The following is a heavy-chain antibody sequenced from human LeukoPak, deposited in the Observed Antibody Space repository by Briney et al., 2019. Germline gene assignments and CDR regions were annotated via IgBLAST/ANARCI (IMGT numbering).Heavy chain of an antibody. Sequence: SLTLSLTCTVSGGSISSGDYYWSWIRQPPGKGLEWIGYIYYSGSTYYNPSLKSRITISVDTSKNQFSLKLSSVTAADTAVYYCAREKAVYGSGSYLFWGRGTLVTVSS. CDR3: AREKAVYGSGSYLF. V-gene: IGHV4-30-4*01. J-gene: IGHJ4*02. CDR1: GGSISSGDYY. D-gene: IGHD3-10*01. CDR2: IYYSGST.